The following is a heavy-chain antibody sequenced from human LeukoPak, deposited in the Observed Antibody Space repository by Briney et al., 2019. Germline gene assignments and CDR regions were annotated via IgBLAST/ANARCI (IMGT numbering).Heavy chain of an antibody. CDR1: GGSISSGSYY. J-gene: IGHJ5*02. CDR3: ARTLLPAASNNWFDP. Sequence: SQTLSLTCTVSGGSISSGSYYWSWVRQPAGKGLEWIGRIYTSGSTNYNPSLKSRVTISVDTATNQSSLKLSSVTAADTAVYYCARTLLPAASNNWFDPWGQGTLVTVSS. CDR2: IYTSGST. D-gene: IGHD2-2*01. V-gene: IGHV4-61*02.